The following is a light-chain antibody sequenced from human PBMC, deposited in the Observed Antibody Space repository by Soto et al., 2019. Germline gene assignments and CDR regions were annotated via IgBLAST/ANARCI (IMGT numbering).Light chain of an antibody. CDR3: QQYNNWPLTWT. CDR1: QTITRW. CDR2: GAS. J-gene: IGKJ1*01. Sequence: DIQMTQSPSTLSASIGDRVTITCRASQTITRWMAWYQQKPGKAPKLLIYGASTRATGIPARFSGSGSGTEFTLTISSLQSEDFAVYYCQQYNNWPLTWTFGQGTKVDIK. V-gene: IGKV1-5*01.